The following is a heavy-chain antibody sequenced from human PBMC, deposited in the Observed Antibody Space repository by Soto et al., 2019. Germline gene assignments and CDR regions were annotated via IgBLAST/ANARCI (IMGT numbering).Heavy chain of an antibody. CDR3: AREYSSGYYYFYAMGV. D-gene: IGHD5-18*01. CDR2: IYSGGST. J-gene: IGHJ6*02. V-gene: IGHV3-66*01. CDR1: GFTVSSNY. Sequence: EVQLVESGGGLVQPGGSLRLSCAASGFTVSSNYMSWVRQAPGKGLEWVSVIYSGGSTYYADSVKGRFTISRDNSKNTLYLQMNRLRAEDMAVYYCAREYSSGYYYFYAMGVWGQGTTVTFSS.